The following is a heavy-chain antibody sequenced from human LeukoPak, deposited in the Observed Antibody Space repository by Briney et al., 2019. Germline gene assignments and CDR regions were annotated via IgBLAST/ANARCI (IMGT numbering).Heavy chain of an antibody. CDR1: GGSISSSNYY. CDR3: ARTSGGYTNRVDY. Sequence: SETLSLTCTVSGGSISSSNYYWGWIRQPPGKGLEWIGSIYYSGSTYYNPSLKSRVTISVDTSKNQFSLKLSSVTAADTAVYYCARTSGGYTNRVDYWGQGTLVTVSS. CDR2: IYYSGST. D-gene: IGHD1-26*01. J-gene: IGHJ4*02. V-gene: IGHV4-39*07.